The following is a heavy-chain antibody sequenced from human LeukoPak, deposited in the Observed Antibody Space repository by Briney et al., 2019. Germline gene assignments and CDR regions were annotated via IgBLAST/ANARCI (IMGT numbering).Heavy chain of an antibody. J-gene: IGHJ5*02. Sequence: GRSLRLSCAASGFTFNHYYMSWIRQAPGKGLEWLSYINIGGTNTHYADSVKGRFTISRDNAKKSLYLEMNNLRAEDTAVYYCATDGAGFDTWGQGDLVTVSS. CDR2: INIGGTNT. V-gene: IGHV3-11*01. CDR1: GFTFNHYY. CDR3: ATDGAGFDT.